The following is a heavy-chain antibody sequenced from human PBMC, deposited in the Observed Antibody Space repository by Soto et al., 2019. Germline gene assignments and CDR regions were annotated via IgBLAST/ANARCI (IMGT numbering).Heavy chain of an antibody. V-gene: IGHV4-59*01. J-gene: IGHJ6*02. CDR2: IYYSGST. Sequence: PSETLSLTCTVSGGSISSYYWSWIRQPPGKGLEWIGYIYYSGSTNYNPSLKSRVTISVDTSKNQFSLKLSSVTAADTAVYYCARDQVVVADTSYYYYGMDVWGRGTTVTVSS. CDR3: ARDQVVVADTSYYYYGMDV. D-gene: IGHD2-15*01. CDR1: GGSISSYY.